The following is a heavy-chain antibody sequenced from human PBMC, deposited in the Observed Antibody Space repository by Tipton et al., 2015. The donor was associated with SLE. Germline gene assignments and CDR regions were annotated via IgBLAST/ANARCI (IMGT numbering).Heavy chain of an antibody. CDR1: GYTFSSYG. J-gene: IGHJ6*03. D-gene: IGHD6-13*01. V-gene: IGHV1-18*01. Sequence: QLVQSGAEVKKPGASVKVSCKASGYTFSSYGITWVRQVPGQGLEWMGWISGYNGNTNFAQKFLDRITLPTDTSTSTGYMELRSLRSDDTAVYYCARDGGAAAENYNYHMDVWGIGTTVTVSS. CDR3: ARDGGAAAENYNYHMDV. CDR2: ISGYNGNT.